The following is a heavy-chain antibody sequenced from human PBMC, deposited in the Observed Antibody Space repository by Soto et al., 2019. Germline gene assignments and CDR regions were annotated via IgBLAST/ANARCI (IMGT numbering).Heavy chain of an antibody. CDR1: GGTFSSYA. Sequence: QVQLVQSGAEVKKPGSSVKVSCKASGGTFSSYAISWVRQAPGQGLEWMGGIIPIFGTANYAQKFQGRVTITAHDSTRXAYMELSSLRSEDTAVYYCARSITGTVSYYYGMDVWGQGTTVTVSS. V-gene: IGHV1-69*12. D-gene: IGHD1-20*01. CDR2: IIPIFGTA. CDR3: ARSITGTVSYYYGMDV. J-gene: IGHJ6*02.